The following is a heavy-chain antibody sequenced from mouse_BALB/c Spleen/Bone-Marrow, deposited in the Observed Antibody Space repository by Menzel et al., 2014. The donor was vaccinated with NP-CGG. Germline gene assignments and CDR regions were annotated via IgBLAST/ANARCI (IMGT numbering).Heavy chain of an antibody. CDR2: INPGSGGI. V-gene: IGHV1-54*03. Sequence: QVQLKESGTDLVRPGTSVKVSCKASGYAYTNYLLEWIKQRPGQGLEWIGVINPGSGGINYNERFKGKATLTADKSSSTAYMQLSSLTSDDSAVYFCARSIYDGYSEAMDYWGQGTSVTVSS. D-gene: IGHD2-3*01. CDR1: GYAYTNYL. CDR3: ARSIYDGYSEAMDY. J-gene: IGHJ4*01.